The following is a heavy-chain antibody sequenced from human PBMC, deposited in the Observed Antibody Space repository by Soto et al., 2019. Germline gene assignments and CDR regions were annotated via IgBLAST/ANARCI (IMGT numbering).Heavy chain of an antibody. CDR1: GGSINSDN. J-gene: IGHJ4*02. CDR3: AKQYCSGGSCFYFDY. V-gene: IGHV4-59*01. Sequence: PSETLSLTCAVSGGSINSDNWSWIRQPPGKGLEWIGYIYYSGRSNYNPSLKSRVTISLDTSKNQFSLNLSSVTAADTAVYYCAKQYCSGGSCFYFDYWGQGLLVT. CDR2: IYYSGRS. D-gene: IGHD2-15*01.